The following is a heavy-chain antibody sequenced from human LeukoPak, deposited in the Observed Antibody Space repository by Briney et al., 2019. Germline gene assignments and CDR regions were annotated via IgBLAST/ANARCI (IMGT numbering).Heavy chain of an antibody. V-gene: IGHV4-30-4*01. Sequence: PQTLSLTCTVSGGSISSGDYYWSWIRQPPGKGLEWIGYIYYSGSTYYNPSLKSRVTISVDTSKNQFSLKLSSVTAADTAVYYCASGGTYGYSYGPLDYWGQGTLVTVSS. CDR3: ASGGTYGYSYGPLDY. CDR2: IYYSGST. D-gene: IGHD5-18*01. J-gene: IGHJ4*02. CDR1: GGSISSGDYY.